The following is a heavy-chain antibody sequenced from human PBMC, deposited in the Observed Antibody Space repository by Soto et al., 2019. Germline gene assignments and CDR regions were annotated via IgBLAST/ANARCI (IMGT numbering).Heavy chain of an antibody. CDR3: ARESGGYDSSTRYGLDV. V-gene: IGHV4-31*03. J-gene: IGHJ6*02. CDR2: IYYSGST. Sequence: LFLTCSVSGGSISSVGHYWTWIRKQPGKGLEWIGYIYYSGSTDYNPSLKSGVTISVDRSKNQFSLNLSSVTAADTAIYYCARESGGYDSSTRYGLDVWGQGTTVTVSS. D-gene: IGHD6-25*01. CDR1: GGSISSVGHY.